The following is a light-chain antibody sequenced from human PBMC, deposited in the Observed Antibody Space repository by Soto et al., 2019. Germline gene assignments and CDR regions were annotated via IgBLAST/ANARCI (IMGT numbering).Light chain of an antibody. Sequence: QSVLTQPPSASGSPGQSVTISCTGTSSDVGGYNYVSWYQQHPGKAPKLMIYEVNKRPSGVPDRFSGSKSGNSASLTVSGLQAEDEADYYCSSYAGSNHLVFGGGTQLTVL. CDR1: SSDVGGYNY. CDR3: SSYAGSNHLV. V-gene: IGLV2-8*01. J-gene: IGLJ2*01. CDR2: EVN.